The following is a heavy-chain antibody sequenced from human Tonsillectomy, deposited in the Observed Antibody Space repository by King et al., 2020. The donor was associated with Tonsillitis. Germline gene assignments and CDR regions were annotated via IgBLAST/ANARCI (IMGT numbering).Heavy chain of an antibody. CDR3: AREAGLI. Sequence: VQLVESGAEVKKPGASVKVSCRTSGYTFTAYYIHWVRQAPGHGLEWMGLINPKSGGTNYAQNFQGRVTMTRDTSISTVYMALSRLRSDDTAVYYCAREAGLIWGPGTMVTVSS. D-gene: IGHD3-16*01. CDR1: GYTFTAYY. CDR2: INPKSGGT. V-gene: IGHV1-2*02. J-gene: IGHJ3*02.